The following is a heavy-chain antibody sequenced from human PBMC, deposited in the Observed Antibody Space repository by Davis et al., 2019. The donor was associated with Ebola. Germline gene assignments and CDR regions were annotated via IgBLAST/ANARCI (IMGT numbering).Heavy chain of an antibody. J-gene: IGHJ5*02. CDR3: ARDENNWFDP. Sequence: AESLSLSCAASAFTSSNAWMSWVRQPPGKGLEWVGPIKSKTDGGTTDYAAPVKGRFTISSDDAKNTLYLQLSSLRAEDTAVYYSARDENNWFDPCRHGTLVTVSS. V-gene: IGHV3-15*01. CDR2: IKSKTDGGTT. CDR1: AFTSSNAW.